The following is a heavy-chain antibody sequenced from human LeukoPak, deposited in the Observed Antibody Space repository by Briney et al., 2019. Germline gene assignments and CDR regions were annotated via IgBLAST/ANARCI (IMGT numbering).Heavy chain of an antibody. J-gene: IGHJ4*02. CDR1: GFTFSSYS. Sequence: GGSLRLSCAASGFTFSSYSMNWVRQASGKGLEWASYISGSSNTIYYADSVKGRFTISRDNAKNSLYLQMNSLRAEDTAVYYCARQRAGFTVTTSDYWGQGTLVTVSS. V-gene: IGHV3-48*01. CDR3: ARQRAGFTVTTSDY. D-gene: IGHD4-17*01. CDR2: ISGSSNTI.